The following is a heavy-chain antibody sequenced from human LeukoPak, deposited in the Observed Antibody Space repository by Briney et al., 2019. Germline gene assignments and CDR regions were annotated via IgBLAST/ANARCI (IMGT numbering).Heavy chain of an antibody. J-gene: IGHJ4*02. D-gene: IGHD6-13*01. V-gene: IGHV4-59*01. CDR2: IYYSGST. CDR1: GGSISSYY. Sequence: PSETLSLTCTVSGGSISSYYWSWIRQPPGKGLEWIGYIYYSGSTNYNPSLKSRVTVSVDTSKNQFSLKLSSVTAADTAVYYCARGYSSSWSREEYFDYWGQGTLVTVSS. CDR3: ARGYSSSWSREEYFDY.